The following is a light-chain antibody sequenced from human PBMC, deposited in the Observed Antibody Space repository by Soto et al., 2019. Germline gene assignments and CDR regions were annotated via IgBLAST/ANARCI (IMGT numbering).Light chain of an antibody. Sequence: QSVLTQSPSASASLGASVKLTCTLSSGHSSYAIAWHQQQPEKGPRYLMKLNSDGSHSKGDGIPDRFSGSSSGAERYLTISSLQSEDEADYHCQTWGTGPFVFGTGTKLTVL. CDR3: QTWGTGPFV. V-gene: IGLV4-69*01. J-gene: IGLJ1*01. CDR1: SGHSSYA. CDR2: LNSDGSH.